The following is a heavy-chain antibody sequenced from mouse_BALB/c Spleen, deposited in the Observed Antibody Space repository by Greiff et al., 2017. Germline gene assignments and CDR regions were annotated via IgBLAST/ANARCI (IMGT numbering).Heavy chain of an antibody. V-gene: IGHV7-3*02. CDR3: ARDPSMRGGYYYFDY. D-gene: IGHD2-3*01. CDR2: IRNKANGYTT. J-gene: IGHJ2*01. CDR1: GFTFTDYY. Sequence: EVKLVESGGGLVQPGGSLRLSCATSGFTFTDYYMSWVRQPPGKALEWLGFIRNKANGYTTEYSASVKGRFTISRDNSQSILYLQMNTLRAEDSATYYCARDPSMRGGYYYFDYWGQGTTLTVSS.